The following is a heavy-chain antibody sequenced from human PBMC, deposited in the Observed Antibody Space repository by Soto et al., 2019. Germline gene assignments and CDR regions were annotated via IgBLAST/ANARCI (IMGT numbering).Heavy chain of an antibody. D-gene: IGHD3-10*01. CDR3: ATTSTGRRFDF. J-gene: IGHJ4*02. V-gene: IGHV3-23*01. Sequence: EVQLLESGGGLVQPGGSLRFSCAASGLTFRSYVMSWVRQAPGKGLEWVSAISASGGSTYYADSVKGRCTISRDNSKNTVYLQMNSLRADDTAVYYCATTSTGRRFDFWGQGTLVTVSS. CDR2: ISASGGST. CDR1: GLTFRSYV.